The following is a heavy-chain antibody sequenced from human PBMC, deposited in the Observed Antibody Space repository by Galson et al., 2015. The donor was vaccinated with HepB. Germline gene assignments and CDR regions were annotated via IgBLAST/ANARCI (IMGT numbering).Heavy chain of an antibody. CDR2: ISYDGNNQ. J-gene: IGHJ3*01. Sequence: SLRLSCAASGYTFNHYGMHWVRQAPGKGLEWVAVISYDGNNQNYADSVKGRFTISRDNSEKTLYLQMNSLRPDDTAVYYCAKDTPPFAADGFNFWGQGTMVTVSS. D-gene: IGHD6-13*01. V-gene: IGHV3-30*18. CDR3: AKDTPPFAADGFNF. CDR1: GYTFNHYG.